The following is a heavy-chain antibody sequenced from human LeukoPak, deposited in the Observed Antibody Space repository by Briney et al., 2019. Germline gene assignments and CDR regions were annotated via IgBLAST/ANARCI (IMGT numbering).Heavy chain of an antibody. D-gene: IGHD6-13*01. CDR3: ASAQQDSSSWYEAGD. V-gene: IGHV4-34*01. CDR1: GGSFSGYY. Sequence: SETLSLTCAVHGGSFSGYYWSWIRQPPGKGLEWIGEINHSGSTNYNPSLKSRVTISVDTSKNQFSLKLSSVTAADTAVYYCASAQQDSSSWYEAGDWGQGTLVAVSS. J-gene: IGHJ4*02. CDR2: INHSGST.